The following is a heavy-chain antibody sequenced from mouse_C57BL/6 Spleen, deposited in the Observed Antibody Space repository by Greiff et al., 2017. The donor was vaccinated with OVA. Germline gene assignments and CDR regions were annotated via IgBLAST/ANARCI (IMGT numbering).Heavy chain of an antibody. CDR1: GYTFTDYY. Sequence: VQLKQSGPELVKPGASVKISCKASGYTFTDYYMNWVKQSHGKSLEWIGDINPNNGGTSYNQKFKGKATLTVDKSSSTAYMELRSLTSEDSAVYYCARGDYGSSYGAMDYWGQGTSVTVSS. D-gene: IGHD1-1*01. CDR2: INPNNGGT. J-gene: IGHJ4*01. CDR3: ARGDYGSSYGAMDY. V-gene: IGHV1-26*01.